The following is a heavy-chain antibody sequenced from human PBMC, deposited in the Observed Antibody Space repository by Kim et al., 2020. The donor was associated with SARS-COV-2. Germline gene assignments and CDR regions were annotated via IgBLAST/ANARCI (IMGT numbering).Heavy chain of an antibody. CDR3: ARGAPRYYYDSSELDAFDI. Sequence: SRVTISVDTSKNQFSLKLSSVTAADTAVYYCARGAPRYYYDSSELDAFDIWGQGTMVTVSS. V-gene: IGHV4-59*09. D-gene: IGHD3-22*01. J-gene: IGHJ3*02.